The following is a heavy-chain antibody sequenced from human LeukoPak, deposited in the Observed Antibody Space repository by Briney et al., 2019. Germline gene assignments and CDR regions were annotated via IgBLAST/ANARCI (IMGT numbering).Heavy chain of an antibody. CDR1: DDSIRDYY. J-gene: IGHJ1*01. Sequence: PSETLSLTCSVSDDSIRDYYWCWIRQPPGRGLEWIGYTRYGGTTSQNPSLKSRVTMSVDTSKNRLSLRLTSVTAADTAVYYCARGSGNHAWNLQHWGQGILVTVSS. V-gene: IGHV4-59*01. D-gene: IGHD1-1*01. CDR3: ARGSGNHAWNLQH. CDR2: TRYGGTT.